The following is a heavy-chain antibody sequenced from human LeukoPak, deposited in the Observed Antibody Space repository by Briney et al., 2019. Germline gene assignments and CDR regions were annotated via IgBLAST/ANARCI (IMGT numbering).Heavy chain of an antibody. CDR2: MNPNSGNT. J-gene: IGHJ6*02. Sequence: ALVKVSCKASGYTFSSDDINWVRQATGQGLEWMGWMNPNSGNTGYVQKFQGRVTMTRNTSISTAYMELSSLRSDDTAVYYCARAKTKVVVATVYYYYGMDVWGQGTTVTVSS. V-gene: IGHV1-8*01. CDR1: GYTFSSDD. CDR3: ARAKTKVVVATVYYYYGMDV. D-gene: IGHD2-15*01.